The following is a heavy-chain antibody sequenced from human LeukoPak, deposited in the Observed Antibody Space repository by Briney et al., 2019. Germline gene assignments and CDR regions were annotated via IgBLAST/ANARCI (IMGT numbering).Heavy chain of an antibody. D-gene: IGHD3-16*01. J-gene: IGHJ4*02. CDR1: GFTFSSYA. Sequence: GGSLRLSCAASGFTFSSYAMTWVRQAPGKGLDWVSTISSNGGGTYYADSVRGRFTISRDNSKNTLYLQKNSLRAEDTAVYYCAKETRGGSYGILDYWGQGTLVTVSS. CDR3: AKETRGGSYGILDY. CDR2: ISSNGGGT. V-gene: IGHV3-23*01.